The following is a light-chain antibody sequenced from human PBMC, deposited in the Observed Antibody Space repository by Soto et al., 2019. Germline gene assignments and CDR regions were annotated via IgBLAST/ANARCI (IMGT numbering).Light chain of an antibody. Sequence: DVVMTQSPLSLPVTLGQPASISCRSSQDLLHSNGDTFLSWFQQRPGQSPRRLIYQVSNRDSGVPDRFSGSGSGTDFTLTISRVEAEDVGIYYCMQGTHWPYTFGQGTKLEI. CDR1: QDLLHSNGDTF. V-gene: IGKV2-30*02. CDR2: QVS. CDR3: MQGTHWPYT. J-gene: IGKJ2*01.